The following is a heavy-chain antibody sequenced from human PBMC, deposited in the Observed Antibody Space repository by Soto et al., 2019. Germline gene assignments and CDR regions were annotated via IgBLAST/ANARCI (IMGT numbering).Heavy chain of an antibody. D-gene: IGHD2-2*01. Sequence: SETLSLTCAGYGGSFSGYYWSWIRQPPGKGLEWIGEINHSGSTNYNTSLKSRVTISVDTSKNQFSLKLSSVTAADTAVYYCARWGLGYCSSTSFFFDYWGQGTLVTVSS. CDR2: INHSGST. CDR1: GGSFSGYY. CDR3: ARWGLGYCSSTSFFFDY. J-gene: IGHJ4*02. V-gene: IGHV4-34*01.